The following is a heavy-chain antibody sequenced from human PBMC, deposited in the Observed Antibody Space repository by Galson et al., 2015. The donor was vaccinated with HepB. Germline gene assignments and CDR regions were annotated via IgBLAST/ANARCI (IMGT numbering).Heavy chain of an antibody. CDR1: GFTFSSYS. D-gene: IGHD4-17*01. J-gene: IGHJ4*02. CDR2: ITRCCSTI. CDR3: ARMRTVTTPFDY. Sequence: SLRLSDAAAGFTFSSYSMKCGRQGPRNGLVKVAYITRCCSTIYYADSVKGRSTISRDNAKDSLYLQMNSLRAEDTAVYYCARMRTVTTPFDYWGQGTLVTVSS. V-gene: IGHV3-48*04.